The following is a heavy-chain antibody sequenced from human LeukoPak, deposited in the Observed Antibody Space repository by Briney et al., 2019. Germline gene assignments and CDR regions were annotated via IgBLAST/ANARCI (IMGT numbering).Heavy chain of an antibody. CDR2: SYYSGST. J-gene: IGHJ5*02. CDR3: ARDGYYYDSSGYYSNWFDP. Sequence: SETLSLTCTVSGGSINHYYWNWIRQPPGKGLEWIGFSYYSGSTKYNPSLKSRVTVSVDTSKNQFSLKLSSVTAADTAVYYCARDGYYYDSSGYYSNWFDPWGQGTLVTVSS. V-gene: IGHV4-59*01. D-gene: IGHD3-22*01. CDR1: GGSINHYY.